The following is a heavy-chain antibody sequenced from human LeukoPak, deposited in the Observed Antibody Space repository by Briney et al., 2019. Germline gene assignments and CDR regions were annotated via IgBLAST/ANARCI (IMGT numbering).Heavy chain of an antibody. J-gene: IGHJ4*02. Sequence: GESLQISCKGSGYSFTSYWIGWVRQMPGKGLEWMGIIYPGDADTRYSPSFQGQGTISADKTISTANLQWSSIKASDAAMYYCAGSSSSWSLTGLVFDYWGQGTLVTVSS. D-gene: IGHD6-13*01. CDR3: AGSSSSWSLTGLVFDY. CDR2: IYPGDADT. CDR1: GYSFTSYW. V-gene: IGHV5-51*01.